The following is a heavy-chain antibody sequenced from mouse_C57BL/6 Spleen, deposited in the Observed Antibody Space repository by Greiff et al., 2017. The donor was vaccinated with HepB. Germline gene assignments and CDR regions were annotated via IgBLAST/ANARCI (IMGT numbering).Heavy chain of an antibody. Sequence: ESGPGLVKPSQSLSLTCSVTGYSITSGYYWNWIRQFPGNKLEWMGYISYDGSNNYNPSLKNRISITRDTSKNQFFLKLNSVTTEDTATYYCARDRGGRGYWGQGTTLTVSS. D-gene: IGHD3-3*01. J-gene: IGHJ2*01. CDR1: GYSITSGYY. CDR2: ISYDGSN. V-gene: IGHV3-6*01. CDR3: ARDRGGRGY.